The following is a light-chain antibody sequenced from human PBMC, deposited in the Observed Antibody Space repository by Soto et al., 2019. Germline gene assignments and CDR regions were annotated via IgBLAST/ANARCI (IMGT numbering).Light chain of an antibody. CDR3: QQYNSYSLT. J-gene: IGKJ1*01. Sequence: DIQMTQSRSTLSASVGDRVTITCRASQSISSWLAWYQQKPGEAPRLLIYQASSLETEVPSRFSGSGSGTEFTLTISSLQPGDFATYYCQQYNSYSLTFGQGTKVDIK. CDR2: QAS. CDR1: QSISSW. V-gene: IGKV1-5*03.